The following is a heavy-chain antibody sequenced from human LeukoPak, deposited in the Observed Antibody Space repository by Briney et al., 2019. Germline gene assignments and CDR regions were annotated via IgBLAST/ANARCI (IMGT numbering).Heavy chain of an antibody. CDR1: GYTFTSYG. J-gene: IGHJ6*02. Sequence: ASVKVSCKASGYTFTSYGISWVRQAPGQGLEWMGWINTNTGNPTYAQGFTGRFVFSLDTSVSTAYLQISSLKAEDTAVYYCARDPAPAKDYYGMDVWGQGTTVTVSS. CDR3: ARDPAPAKDYYGMDV. V-gene: IGHV7-4-1*02. D-gene: IGHD2-2*01. CDR2: INTNTGNP.